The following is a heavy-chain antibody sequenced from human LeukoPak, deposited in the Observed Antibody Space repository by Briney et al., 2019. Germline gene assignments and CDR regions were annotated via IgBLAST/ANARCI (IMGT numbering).Heavy chain of an antibody. CDR2: IYHSGST. J-gene: IGHJ4*02. CDR1: GYSISSGYY. Sequence: SETLSLTCTVSGYSISSGYYWGWIRQPPGKGLEWIGSIYHSGSTYYNPSLKSRVTISVNTSKNQFSLKLSSVTAADTAVYYRARVDYYYDSSGYYFDYWGQGTLVTVSS. D-gene: IGHD3-22*01. V-gene: IGHV4-38-2*02. CDR3: ARVDYYYDSSGYYFDY.